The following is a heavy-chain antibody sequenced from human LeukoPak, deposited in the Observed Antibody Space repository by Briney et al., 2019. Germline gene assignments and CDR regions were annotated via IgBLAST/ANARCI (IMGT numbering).Heavy chain of an antibody. CDR3: ARDGLSYYGSGGYYLFDY. J-gene: IGHJ4*02. CDR2: ISYDGSNK. Sequence: GGSLRLSCAASGFTFSSYAMHWVRQAPGKGLEWVAVISYDGSNKYYADSVKGRFTISRDNSKNTLYLQMNSLRAEDTAVYYCARDGLSYYGSGGYYLFDYWGQGTLVTVSS. CDR1: GFTFSSYA. D-gene: IGHD3-10*01. V-gene: IGHV3-30*04.